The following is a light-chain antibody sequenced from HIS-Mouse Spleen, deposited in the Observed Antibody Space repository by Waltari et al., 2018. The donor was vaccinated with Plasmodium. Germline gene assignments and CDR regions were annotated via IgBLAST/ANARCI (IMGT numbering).Light chain of an antibody. CDR2: GNS. CDR3: QSYDSSLSVVV. CDR1: SPHIGAGYD. J-gene: IGLJ2*01. V-gene: IGLV1-40*01. Sequence: QSVLTQPPSVSGAPGQRVTISCTGSSPHIGAGYDVHWYQQLPGTAPHLLIYGNSNRPAGVPDRFSGSKSGTSASLAITGLQAEDEADYYCQSYDSSLSVVVFGGGTKLTVL.